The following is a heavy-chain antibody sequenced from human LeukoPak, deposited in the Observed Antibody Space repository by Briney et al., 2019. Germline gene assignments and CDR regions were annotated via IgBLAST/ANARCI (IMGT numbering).Heavy chain of an antibody. Sequence: GGSLRLSCAASGFTFSDYYMSWIRQAPGKGLEWVSYISSSGSTIYYADSVKGRFTISRDNAKNSLYLQMNSLRAEDTAVHYCARLHYYDSSGYYLDAFDIWGQGTMVTVSS. CDR3: ARLHYYDSSGYYLDAFDI. J-gene: IGHJ3*02. CDR2: ISSSGSTI. CDR1: GFTFSDYY. D-gene: IGHD3-22*01. V-gene: IGHV3-11*04.